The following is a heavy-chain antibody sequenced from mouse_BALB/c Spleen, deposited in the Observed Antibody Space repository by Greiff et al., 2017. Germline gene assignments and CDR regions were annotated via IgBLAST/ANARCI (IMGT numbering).Heavy chain of an antibody. CDR2: ISYSGST. CDR3: ARWGPHAMDY. Sequence: EVKLQESGPGLVKPSQSLSLTCTVTGYSITSDYAWNWIRQFPGNKLEWMGYISYSGSTSYNPSLKSRISITRDTSKNQFFLQLNSVTTEDTATYYCARWGPHAMDYGGQGTSVPSPQ. V-gene: IGHV3-2*02. J-gene: IGHJ4*01. CDR1: GYSITSDYA.